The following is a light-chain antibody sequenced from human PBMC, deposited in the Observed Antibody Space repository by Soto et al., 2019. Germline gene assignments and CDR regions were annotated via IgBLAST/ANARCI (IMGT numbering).Light chain of an antibody. V-gene: IGKV1-5*03. CDR1: QSISSW. J-gene: IGKJ1*01. CDR3: PHYNSYSEA. CDR2: EAS. Sequence: DIQMTQSPSTLSASVGDRVTITCRASQSISSWLAWYQQKPGKAPKLLIYEASTLKSGVPSRFSGSGSGTEFTLTISSLQSDDFATYYCPHYNSYSEAFGQGTKVDIK.